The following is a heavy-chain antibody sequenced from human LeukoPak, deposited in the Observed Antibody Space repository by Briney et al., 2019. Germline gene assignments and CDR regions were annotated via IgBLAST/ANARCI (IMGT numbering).Heavy chain of an antibody. CDR3: ARDIGGGNYYGSGTQLDY. D-gene: IGHD3-10*01. CDR2: ISSSSSYI. Sequence: GGSLRLSCAASGFTFSSYSMNWVRQAPGKGLEWVSSISSSSSYICYADSVKGRFTISRDNAKNSLYLQMNSLRAEDTAVYYCARDIGGGNYYGSGTQLDYWGQGTLVTVSS. J-gene: IGHJ4*02. V-gene: IGHV3-21*01. CDR1: GFTFSSYS.